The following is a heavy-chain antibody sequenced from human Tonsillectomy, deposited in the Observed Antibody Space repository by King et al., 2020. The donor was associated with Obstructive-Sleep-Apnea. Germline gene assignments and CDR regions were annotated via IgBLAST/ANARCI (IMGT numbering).Heavy chain of an antibody. J-gene: IGHJ4*02. V-gene: IGHV3-66*01. CDR2: FYIGGST. D-gene: IGHD3-22*01. CDR1: GFTVSRNY. CDR3: ARDSSGYYYFDY. Sequence: VQLVESGGALVQPGGSLRLSCAASGFTVSRNYMSWVRHAPGKGLEWGSIFYIGGSTYYADSVKGRFTISRDISKNMLYFQMNSLRAEDTAVYYCARDSSGYYYFDYWGQGTLVTVSS.